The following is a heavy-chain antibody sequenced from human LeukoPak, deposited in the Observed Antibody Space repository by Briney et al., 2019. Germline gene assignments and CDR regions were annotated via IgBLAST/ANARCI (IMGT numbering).Heavy chain of an antibody. D-gene: IGHD3-22*01. CDR2: INPNSGGT. V-gene: IGHV1-2*02. Sequence: ASVKVSCKASGYTFTSYGISWVRQAPGQGLEWMGWINPNSGGTNYAQKFQGRVTMTRDTSISTAYMELSRLRSDDTAVYYCARVGSTMIVAGAFDIWGQGTMVTVSS. CDR1: GYTFTSYG. CDR3: ARVGSTMIVAGAFDI. J-gene: IGHJ3*02.